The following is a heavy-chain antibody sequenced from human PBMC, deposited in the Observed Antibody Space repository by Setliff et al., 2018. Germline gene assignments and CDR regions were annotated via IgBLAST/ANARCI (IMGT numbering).Heavy chain of an antibody. D-gene: IGHD3-22*01. V-gene: IGHV4-34*01. CDR3: AREAGYYDSSGPVGVPYYYYMDV. CDR1: GGSFNSYY. Sequence: SETLSLTCAVYGGSFNSYYWSWIRQPPGKGLEWIGEINQSGSTNYNPSLKSRVTMSVDTSKNQFSLKLSSVTAADTAVYYCAREAGYYDSSGPVGVPYYYYMDVWGKGTTVTVSS. J-gene: IGHJ6*03. CDR2: INQSGST.